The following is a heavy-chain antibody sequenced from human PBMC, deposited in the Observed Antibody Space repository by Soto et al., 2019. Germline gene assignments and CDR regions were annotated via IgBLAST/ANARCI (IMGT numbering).Heavy chain of an antibody. J-gene: IGHJ4*02. V-gene: IGHV1-2*02. CDR3: MRGGWGDSPIDS. CDR2: INPSNEVT. CDR1: GYTFSAYY. Sequence: QVYLLQSGAEVKKVGASVTVSCKTSGYTFSAYYVHWARRAPGRGFQWLGWINPSNEVTTFSEFFQGRITMTRDTSTNTVHMELNRLTSDDTAVYYCMRGGWGDSPIDSWGQGTQVTVSS. D-gene: IGHD1-26*01.